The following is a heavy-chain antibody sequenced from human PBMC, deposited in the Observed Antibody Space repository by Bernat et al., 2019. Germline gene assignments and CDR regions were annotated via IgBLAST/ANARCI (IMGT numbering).Heavy chain of an antibody. CDR3: AKQGGQLPQLVWFDP. V-gene: IGHV3-23*01. Sequence: EVQLLESGGGLVQPGGSLRLSCAASGFTFSSYAMSWVRQAPGKGLEWVSAISGSGGSTYDADSVKGRFTISRDNSKNTLYLKMNSLRAEDTAVYYCAKQGGQLPQLVWFDPWGQGTLVTVSS. D-gene: IGHD1-1*01. J-gene: IGHJ5*02. CDR1: GFTFSSYA. CDR2: ISGSGGST.